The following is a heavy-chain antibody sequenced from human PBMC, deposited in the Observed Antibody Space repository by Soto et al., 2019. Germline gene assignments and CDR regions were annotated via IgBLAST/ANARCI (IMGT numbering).Heavy chain of an antibody. D-gene: IGHD6-13*01. CDR2: IYYSGST. Sequence: TSETLSLTCTVSGGSISSGDYYWSWIRQPPGKGLEWIGYIYYSGSTYYNPSLKSRVTISVDTSKNQFSLKLSSVTAADTAVYYCAREYSSSWYRTFDYWGQGTLVTVSS. V-gene: IGHV4-30-4*01. J-gene: IGHJ4*02. CDR1: GGSISSGDYY. CDR3: AREYSSSWYRTFDY.